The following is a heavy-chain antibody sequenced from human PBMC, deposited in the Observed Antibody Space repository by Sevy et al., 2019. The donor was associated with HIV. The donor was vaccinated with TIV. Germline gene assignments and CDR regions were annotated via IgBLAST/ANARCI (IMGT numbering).Heavy chain of an antibody. J-gene: IGHJ3*02. D-gene: IGHD2-21*02. CDR2: IYYSRST. V-gene: IGHV4-59*13. CDR3: ARVRTVVTPNDAFDI. Sequence: SETLSLTCTVSGGSISSYYWSGIRQPPRKGLEWIGYIYYSRSTNYNPSLKSRVTISVDTSKNQFSLKLSSVTAADTAVYYCARVRTVVTPNDAFDIWGQGTMVTVSS. CDR1: GGSISSYY.